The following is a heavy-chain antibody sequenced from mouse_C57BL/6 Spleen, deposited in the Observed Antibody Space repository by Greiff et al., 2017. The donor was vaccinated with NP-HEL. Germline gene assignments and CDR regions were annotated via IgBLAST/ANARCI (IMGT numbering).Heavy chain of an antibody. CDR1: GFNIKDDY. Sequence: EVQLQQSGAELVRPGASVKLSCTASGFNIKDDYMHWVKQRPEQGLEWIGWIDPENGDTEYASKFQGKATITADTSSNTADLQLSSLTSEDTAVYYCATRGGSSWFAYWGQGTLVTVSA. CDR3: ATRGGSSWFAY. J-gene: IGHJ3*01. D-gene: IGHD1-1*01. V-gene: IGHV14-4*01. CDR2: IDPENGDT.